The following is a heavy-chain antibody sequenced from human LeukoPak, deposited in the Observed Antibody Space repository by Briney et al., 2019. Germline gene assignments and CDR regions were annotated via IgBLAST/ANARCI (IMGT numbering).Heavy chain of an antibody. V-gene: IGHV3-74*01. CDR2: INSDGSTT. D-gene: IGHD5-18*01. J-gene: IGHJ4*02. Sequence: GGSLRLSCAASGLTFSSYWMHWVRQDPGKGLLWVSRINSDGSTTTYADSVKGRFTISRDNAMNTLYLQMNSLRDEDTAVYYCARDRGYIYGYAFDYWGQGTLVPVSS. CDR3: ARDRGYIYGYAFDY. CDR1: GLTFSSYW.